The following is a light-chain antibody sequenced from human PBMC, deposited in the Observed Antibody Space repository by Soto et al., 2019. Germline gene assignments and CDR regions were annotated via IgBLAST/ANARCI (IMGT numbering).Light chain of an antibody. CDR2: AAS. V-gene: IGKV3-15*01. J-gene: IGKJ4*01. CDR1: QNVNSN. Sequence: EVVMTQSPATLSVSPGEGATLSCRASQNVNSNLAWYQQKPGQAPRLLIYAASTRATGIPARFSGSGSGTEFTLTVSSLQSEDFAVYYCQQYQSWPLTFGGGTKVEI. CDR3: QQYQSWPLT.